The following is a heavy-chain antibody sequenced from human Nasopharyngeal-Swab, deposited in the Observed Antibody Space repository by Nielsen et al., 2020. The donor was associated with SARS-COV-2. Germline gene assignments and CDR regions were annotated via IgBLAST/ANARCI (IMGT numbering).Heavy chain of an antibody. Sequence: GGSLRLSCAASGFTFSSYAMTWVRQAPGKGLEWVSVVTGRGYGTDYADSVKGRFPISRDNAKNTLYLQMNSLRAEDTAVYYCARKDVFAYGVDAFDIWGQGTMVTVSS. V-gene: IGHV3-23*01. CDR2: VTGRGYGT. CDR1: GFTFSSYA. CDR3: ARKDVFAYGVDAFDI. D-gene: IGHD3-10*01. J-gene: IGHJ3*02.